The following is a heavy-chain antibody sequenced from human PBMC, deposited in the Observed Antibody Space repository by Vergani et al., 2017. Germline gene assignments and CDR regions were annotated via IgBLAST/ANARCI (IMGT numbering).Heavy chain of an antibody. D-gene: IGHD2-2*01. CDR1: GFSFNTYG. Sequence: QVQLVETGGGVVQPGGSLRLYCATSGFSFNTYGAHWVRQAPGKGLEWVAFIGYDGRIKYNVDSVKGRFTISRDTSKKTLSLQMRSLRADDTAVYYCAKVREIGSQYYYYYYGMDVWGQGTTVTVSS. J-gene: IGHJ6*02. V-gene: IGHV3-30*02. CDR2: IGYDGRIK. CDR3: AKVREIGSQYYYYYYGMDV.